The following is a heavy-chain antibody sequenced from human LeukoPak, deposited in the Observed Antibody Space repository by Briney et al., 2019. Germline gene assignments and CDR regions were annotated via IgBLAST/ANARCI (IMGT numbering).Heavy chain of an antibody. V-gene: IGHV3-23*01. CDR2: ISGSGGST. CDR1: GFTFSSYA. J-gene: IGHJ4*02. D-gene: IGHD4-17*01. Sequence: GGSLRLSCAASGFTFSSYAMSWVRKAPGKGLEWVSAISGSGGSTYYADSVKGRFTISRDNSKNTLYLQMNSLRAEDTAVYYCAKVGPMDLGDYKGRHNPGYFDYWGQGTLVTVSS. CDR3: AKVGPMDLGDYKGRHNPGYFDY.